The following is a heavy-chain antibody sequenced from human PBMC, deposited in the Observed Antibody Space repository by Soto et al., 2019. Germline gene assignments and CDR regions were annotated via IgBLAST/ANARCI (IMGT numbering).Heavy chain of an antibody. CDR2: ISGSGGST. D-gene: IGHD2-15*01. V-gene: IGHV3-23*01. Sequence: LCNAVSEGKSRGFAIRWVRQNTGKGLEWVSAISGSGGSTYYADSVKGRFTISRDNSKNTLYLQMNSLRAEDTAVYYFEKGDAVAPEGAVSAPRRKGTLVTVTS. J-gene: IGHJ5*02. CDR3: EKGDAVAPEGAVSAP. CDR1: EGKSRGFA.